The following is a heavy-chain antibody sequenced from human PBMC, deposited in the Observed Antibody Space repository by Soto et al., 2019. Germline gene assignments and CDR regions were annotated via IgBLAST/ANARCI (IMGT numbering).Heavy chain of an antibody. CDR1: GGSINSSYW. CDR2: ISHGGST. D-gene: IGHD1-20*01. V-gene: IGHV4-4*02. CDR3: AREVSGIQAFDY. J-gene: IGHJ4*02. Sequence: QVQLQESGPGLVKPSETLSLTCDVSGGSINSSYWWNWVRQPPGKGLEWIGEISHGGSTNFNPSLKSRATISVDKSKNQLSLKLDSVTAADTAVYYCAREVSGIQAFDYWGQGTLVTVSS.